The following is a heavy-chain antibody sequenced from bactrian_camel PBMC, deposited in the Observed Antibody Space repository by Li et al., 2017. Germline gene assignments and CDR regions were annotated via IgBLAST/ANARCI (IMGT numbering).Heavy chain of an antibody. Sequence: HVQLVESGGGLVQPGGSLRLSCAASGFTFSNYWMYWVRQAPGKGFEWVSSIDWGGYGSTYYADSGKGRFTVSQDTAKNTIKLQMDSVEVDDTAMYYCAAGITRCVSTINALAVIMHYWGQGTQVTVS. J-gene: IGHJ4*01. V-gene: IGHV3S1*01. CDR3: AAGITRCVSTINALAVIMHY. D-gene: IGHD1*01. CDR2: IDWGGYGST. CDR1: GFTFSNYW.